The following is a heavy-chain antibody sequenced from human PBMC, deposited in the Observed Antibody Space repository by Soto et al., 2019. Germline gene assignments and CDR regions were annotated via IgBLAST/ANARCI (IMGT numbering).Heavy chain of an antibody. CDR3: AKRKSSSWYIFSGMED. Sequence: PGGSLRLSCAASGFTFSSYGMHWVRQAPGKEPEWVADISYDGSNKYYADSVKGRFTISRDNSKNTLYLQMNSLRAEDNAIYYCAKRKSSSWYIFSGMEDWGQGTTVTASS. J-gene: IGHJ6*02. V-gene: IGHV3-30*18. D-gene: IGHD6-13*01. CDR1: GFTFSSYG. CDR2: ISYDGSNK.